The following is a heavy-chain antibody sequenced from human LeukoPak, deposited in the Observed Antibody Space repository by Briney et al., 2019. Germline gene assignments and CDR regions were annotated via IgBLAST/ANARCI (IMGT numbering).Heavy chain of an antibody. CDR2: IWYDGSNK. CDR1: GFTFSSYG. Sequence: GGSLRLSCAASGFTFSSYGMHWVRQAPGKGLEWVAVIWYDGSNKYYADSVKGRFTISRDNSKNTLYLQMNSLRAEDTAVYYCAKDRSIMITFGGVIVPAFDYWGQGTLVTVSS. CDR3: AKDRSIMITFGGVIVPAFDY. D-gene: IGHD3-16*02. V-gene: IGHV3-33*06. J-gene: IGHJ4*02.